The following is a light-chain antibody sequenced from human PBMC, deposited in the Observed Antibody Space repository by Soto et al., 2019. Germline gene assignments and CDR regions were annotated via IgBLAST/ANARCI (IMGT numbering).Light chain of an antibody. CDR3: QQRSNWLWT. CDR2: DAS. Sequence: EIVLTQSPATLSLSPGERATLSCRASQSVSSYLAWYQQKPGQAPRLLIYDASNRATGIPARFSGSGSGTDFTLTISSLEPEDSALYYCQQRSNWLWTFGQGTKVEIK. CDR1: QSVSSY. J-gene: IGKJ1*01. V-gene: IGKV3-11*01.